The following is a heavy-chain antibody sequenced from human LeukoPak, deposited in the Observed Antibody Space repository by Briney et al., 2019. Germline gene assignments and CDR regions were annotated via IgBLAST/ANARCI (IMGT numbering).Heavy chain of an antibody. J-gene: IGHJ4*02. CDR3: ARGKPNYYDSSGYSDY. CDR2: INPSGGST. Sequence: ASVKVSCKASGYTFTSYYMHWVRQAPGQGLEWMGIINPSGGSTSYAQKFQGRVTMTRDTSTSTVYMELSSLRSEDTAVYYCARGKPNYYDSSGYSDYWGQGTLVTVSS. V-gene: IGHV1-46*01. D-gene: IGHD3-22*01. CDR1: GYTFTSYY.